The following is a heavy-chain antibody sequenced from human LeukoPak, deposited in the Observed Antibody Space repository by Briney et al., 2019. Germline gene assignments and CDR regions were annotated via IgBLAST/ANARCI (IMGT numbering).Heavy chain of an antibody. Sequence: GGSLRLSCAASGFTVSSNYMSWVRQAPGKGLEWVSILYSGGSTYYADSVKGRFTISRHNSKNTLYLQMTSLRAEDTAVYYCATPNPARTTVFRELPPDYWGQGTLVTVSS. V-gene: IGHV3-53*04. CDR1: GFTVSSNY. J-gene: IGHJ4*02. CDR2: LYSGGST. D-gene: IGHD3-3*01. CDR3: ATPNPARTTVFRELPPDY.